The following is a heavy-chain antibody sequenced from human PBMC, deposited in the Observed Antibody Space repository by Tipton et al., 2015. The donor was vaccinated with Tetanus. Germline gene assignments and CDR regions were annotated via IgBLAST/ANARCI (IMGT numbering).Heavy chain of an antibody. J-gene: IGHJ6*04. CDR2: ISGSRLTP. V-gene: IGHV3-23*01. Sequence: SLRLSCTASGFTFKSYTLNWVRLAPGNGLEWVAAISGSRLTPYYADSVKGRFTVSRDNSKNTLSLQLNSLRADDTAIYYCAKEALGVLNLWGNGTTVIVSS. D-gene: IGHD1-14*01. CDR3: AKEALGVLNL. CDR1: GFTFKSYT.